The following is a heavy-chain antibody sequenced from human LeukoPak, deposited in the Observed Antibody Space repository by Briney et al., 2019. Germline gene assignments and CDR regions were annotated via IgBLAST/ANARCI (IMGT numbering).Heavy chain of an antibody. V-gene: IGHV4-39*01. J-gene: IGHJ5*02. Sequence: PSETLSLTCTVSGGSISSSSDYWGWIRQPPGKGLEWIGSIYYSGSTYYNQSLKSRVTISVGTSKNQFSLKLSSVTAADTAVYYCARHYYDSSGSPFLNWFDPWGQGTLVTVSS. CDR1: GGSISSSSDY. CDR3: ARHYYDSSGSPFLNWFDP. CDR2: IYYSGST. D-gene: IGHD3-22*01.